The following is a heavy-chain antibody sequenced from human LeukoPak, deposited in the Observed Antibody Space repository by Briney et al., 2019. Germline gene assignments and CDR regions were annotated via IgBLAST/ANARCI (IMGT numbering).Heavy chain of an antibody. J-gene: IGHJ6*02. Sequence: PGGSLRLSCAASGVIFSSYAMSWVRQAPGRGPEWVSVISCSGGSRYYADSVKGRFTISRDNSKNTLSLQMNSLRAADTAVYYCARGGGLDVWGQGATVTVSS. CDR1: GVIFSSYA. CDR2: ISCSGGSR. D-gene: IGHD3-16*01. V-gene: IGHV3-23*01. CDR3: ARGGGLDV.